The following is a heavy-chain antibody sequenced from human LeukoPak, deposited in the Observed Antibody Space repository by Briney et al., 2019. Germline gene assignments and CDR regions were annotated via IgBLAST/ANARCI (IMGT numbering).Heavy chain of an antibody. J-gene: IGHJ3*02. D-gene: IGHD1-1*01. CDR3: VRLQPNAGEWAFDI. CDR2: ISNGGST. Sequence: SETLSLTCTVSGGSISTYYWSWIRQPPGEGLEWSGYISNGGSTIYNPSLKSRVTISVDTSKNQLSLKLSSVAAADTAVYHCVRLQPNAGEWAFDIWGQGTMVSVSS. V-gene: IGHV4-59*01. CDR1: GGSISTYY.